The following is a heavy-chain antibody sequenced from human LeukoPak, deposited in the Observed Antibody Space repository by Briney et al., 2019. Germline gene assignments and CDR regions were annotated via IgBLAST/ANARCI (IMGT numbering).Heavy chain of an antibody. CDR2: ISAYNGNT. V-gene: IGHV1-18*01. D-gene: IGHD2-2*02. J-gene: IGHJ5*02. CDR3: ARVTYTPSWFDP. Sequence: ASVKVSCKASGYTFTTYGISWVRQAPGQGLEWMGWISAYNGNTNYAQKLQDRVTMTIDTSTSTAYMELSSLRSEDTAVYYCARVTYTPSWFDPWGQGTLVTVSS. CDR1: GYTFTTYG.